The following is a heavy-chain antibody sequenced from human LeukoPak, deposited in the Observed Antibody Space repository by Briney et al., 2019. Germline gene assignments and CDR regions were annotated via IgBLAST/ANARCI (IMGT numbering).Heavy chain of an antibody. J-gene: IGHJ4*02. D-gene: IGHD6-13*01. Sequence: SQTLSLTCAISGDSVSSNTAAWNWIRQSPSRGLEWLGRTYYRSKWYTDYAVSVKSRITINPDTSKNQFSLQLNSVTPEDTAVYYCARDVANMYSSSWYDYWGQGTLVTVSS. CDR2: TYYRSKWYT. V-gene: IGHV6-1*01. CDR1: GDSVSSNTAA. CDR3: ARDVANMYSSSWYDY.